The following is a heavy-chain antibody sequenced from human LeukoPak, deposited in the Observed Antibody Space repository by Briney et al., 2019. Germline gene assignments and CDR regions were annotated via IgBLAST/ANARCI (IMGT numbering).Heavy chain of an antibody. CDR2: IYTSGST. D-gene: IGHD5-12*01. Sequence: SETLSLTCSVSGASISSYYGSWVRQPAGKGLEWIGRIYTSGSTNYNPSLRSRVPMSVDTPKNQFSLKLSSVTAADTAVYYCARGSGYDPFDYWGQGTLVTVSS. CDR1: GASISSYY. CDR3: ARGSGYDPFDY. J-gene: IGHJ4*02. V-gene: IGHV4-4*07.